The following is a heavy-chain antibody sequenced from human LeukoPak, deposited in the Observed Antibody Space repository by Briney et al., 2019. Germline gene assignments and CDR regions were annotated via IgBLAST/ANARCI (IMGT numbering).Heavy chain of an antibody. D-gene: IGHD2-2*01. Sequence: SETLSLTCTVSGGSISSSSYYWGWIRQPPGKGLEWIGSIYYSGSTYYNPSLKSRVTISVDTSKNQFSLKLSSVTAADTAVYYCVRTYCSNINCYGPNFDFWGQGTLVTVSS. J-gene: IGHJ4*02. CDR1: GGSISSSSYY. V-gene: IGHV4-39*01. CDR3: VRTYCSNINCYGPNFDF. CDR2: IYYSGST.